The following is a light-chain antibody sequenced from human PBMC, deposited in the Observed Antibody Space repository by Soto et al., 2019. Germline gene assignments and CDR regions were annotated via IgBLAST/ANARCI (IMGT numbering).Light chain of an antibody. CDR3: SAYTVSRTYV. V-gene: IGLV2-14*01. CDR1: SGDVGGYNY. J-gene: IGLJ1*01. CDR2: EVS. Sequence: QSALTQPASVSGSPGQSITISCTGTSGDVGGYNYVSWYQHHPGKAPQLMIYEVSNRPSGVSNRFSGSSSGNTASLTISGLQAEDEADYYCSAYTVSRTYVFGTGTKLTVL.